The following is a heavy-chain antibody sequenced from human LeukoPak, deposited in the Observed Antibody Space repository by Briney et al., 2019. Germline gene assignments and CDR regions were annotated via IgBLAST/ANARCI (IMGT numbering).Heavy chain of an antibody. CDR3: VRRVRYFGQNDY. J-gene: IGHJ4*02. D-gene: IGHD3-9*01. Sequence: SETLSLTCTVSGASMSDYYWSWIRQPPGKGLGWIGYIYYTGSTNYNPSLKSRVTMSVDTSKNQISLKLSSVTAADSAVYYCVRRVRYFGQNDYWGQGTLVTVSS. CDR2: IYYTGST. V-gene: IGHV4-59*08. CDR1: GASMSDYY.